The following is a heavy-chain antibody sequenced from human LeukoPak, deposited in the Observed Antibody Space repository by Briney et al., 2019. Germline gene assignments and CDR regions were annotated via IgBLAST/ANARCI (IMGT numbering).Heavy chain of an antibody. Sequence: HPGGSLRLSCAGSGFSFSSNTMSWVHQAPGRGLEWVSAISNNGGRTDYADSVKGRFTISRDNSKSTLYLHMDSLRAEDTAVYYCARDEDTSALSEYWGQGTLVTVSS. V-gene: IGHV3-23*01. D-gene: IGHD2/OR15-2a*01. CDR2: ISNNGGRT. J-gene: IGHJ4*02. CDR1: GFSFSSNT. CDR3: ARDEDTSALSEY.